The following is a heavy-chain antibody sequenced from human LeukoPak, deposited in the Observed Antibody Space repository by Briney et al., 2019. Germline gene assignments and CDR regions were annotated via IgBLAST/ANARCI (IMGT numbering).Heavy chain of an antibody. J-gene: IGHJ4*02. CDR3: ARWGLVAVFDY. V-gene: IGHV4-59*01. D-gene: IGHD3-16*01. CDR2: IYYSGST. CDR1: GGSISSYY. Sequence: SETLSLTCTVSGGSISSYYWSWIRQPPGKGLEWIGYIYYSGSTNYNPSLKSRVTISVDTSKNQFSLKLSSVTAADTAVYYCARWGLVAVFDYWGQGTLATVSS.